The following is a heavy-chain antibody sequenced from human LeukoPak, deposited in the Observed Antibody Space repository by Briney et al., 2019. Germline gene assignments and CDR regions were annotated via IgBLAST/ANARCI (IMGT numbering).Heavy chain of an antibody. CDR3: ARATATYSGYDRGGY. J-gene: IGHJ4*02. CDR1: GFTFSSYW. D-gene: IGHD5-12*01. Sequence: GGSLRLSYAASGFTFSSYWMHWVRQAPGKGLVWVSRINSDGSSTSYADSVKGRFTISRDNAKNTLYLQMNSLRAEDTAVYYCARATATYSGYDRGGYWGQGTLVTVSS. V-gene: IGHV3-74*01. CDR2: INSDGSST.